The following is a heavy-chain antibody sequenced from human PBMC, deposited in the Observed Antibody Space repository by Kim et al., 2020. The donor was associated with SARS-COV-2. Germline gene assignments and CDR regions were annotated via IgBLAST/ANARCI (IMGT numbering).Heavy chain of an antibody. V-gene: IGHV3-23*01. CDR3: AKDGHQTVWYCHMDV. Sequence: AYSVMGRVTISRDNSKNTMYLKMNGLRAEDTAVYYCAKDGHQTVWYCHMDVWGRGTTVTVSS. J-gene: IGHJ6*03. D-gene: IGHD2-2*01.